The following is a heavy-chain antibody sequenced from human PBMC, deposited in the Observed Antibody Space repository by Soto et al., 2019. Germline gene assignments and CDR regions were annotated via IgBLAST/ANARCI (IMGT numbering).Heavy chain of an antibody. CDR2: IKSKTDGGTV. Sequence: LRLSCAVSGVTLSNVWMNWVRQAPGKGPEWVGRIKSKTDGGTVEYAAPVKDRFTISRDDSENTLYLQMNSLKTEDTAVYYCSHGYYQYFESWGQGTLVTVSS. CDR1: GVTLSNVW. J-gene: IGHJ4*02. D-gene: IGHD5-18*01. CDR3: SHGYYQYFES. V-gene: IGHV3-15*07.